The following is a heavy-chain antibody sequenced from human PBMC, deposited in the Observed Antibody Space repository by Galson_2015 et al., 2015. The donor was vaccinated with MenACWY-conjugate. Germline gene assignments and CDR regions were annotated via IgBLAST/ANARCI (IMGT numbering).Heavy chain of an antibody. CDR3: ARHPCLAVADGHY. CDR2: IDPGDSYT. V-gene: IGHV5-10-1*01. J-gene: IGHJ4*02. D-gene: IGHD6-19*01. Sequence: QSGAEVKKPGESLRISCKGSGSSFTGYWISWVRQMPGKGLEWMGRIDPGDSYTNYSPSFQGHVTISTDKSSSTAYLQWSSLKASDPVMYYCARHPCLAVADGHYWGQGTLVTVSS. CDR1: GSSFTGYW.